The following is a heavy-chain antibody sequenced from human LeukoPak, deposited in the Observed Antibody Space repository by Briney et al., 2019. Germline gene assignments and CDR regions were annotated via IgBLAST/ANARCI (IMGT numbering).Heavy chain of an antibody. CDR3: AKDQQLGDYYYYYGMDV. V-gene: IGHV3-9*01. CDR1: GFTFDDYA. CDR2: ISWNSGSI. D-gene: IGHD6-13*01. J-gene: IGHJ6*02. Sequence: GRSLGLSCAASGFTFDDYAMHWVRQAPGKGLEWVSGISWNSGSIGYADSVRGRFTISRDNAKNSLYLQMNSLRAEDTALYYCAKDQQLGDYYYYYGMDVWGQGTTVTVSS.